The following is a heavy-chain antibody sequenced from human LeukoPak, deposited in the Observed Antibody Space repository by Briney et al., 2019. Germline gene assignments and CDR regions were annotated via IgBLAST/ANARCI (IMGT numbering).Heavy chain of an antibody. CDR3: AREDYVWGFDP. CDR2: IKHSGSS. D-gene: IGHD3-16*01. Sequence: PSETLSLTCAVYGGSFSGHYWSWIRQPPGKGLEWIGEIKHSGSSNYNPSLKSRVTMSVDTSKNQFSLKLSSVTAADTAVYYCAREDYVWGFDPWGQGTLVTVSS. CDR1: GGSFSGHY. J-gene: IGHJ5*02. V-gene: IGHV4-34*01.